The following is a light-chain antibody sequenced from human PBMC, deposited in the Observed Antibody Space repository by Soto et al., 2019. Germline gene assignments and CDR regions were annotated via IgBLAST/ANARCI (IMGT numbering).Light chain of an antibody. J-gene: IGLJ2*01. Sequence: QSVLTQPPSASGTPGQRVTISCSGSSSNIGTNTVIWYQQLPGAAPKLLIYSDNQRPSGVPDRFSRSKSGTSASLAISGLQSEDEADYYCAAWDVSLVVFGGGTQLPVL. CDR2: SDN. CDR1: SSNIGTNT. CDR3: AAWDVSLVV. V-gene: IGLV1-44*01.